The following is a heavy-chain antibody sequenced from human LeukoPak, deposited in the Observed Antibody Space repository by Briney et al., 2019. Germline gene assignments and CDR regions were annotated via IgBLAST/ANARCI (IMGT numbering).Heavy chain of an antibody. V-gene: IGHV3-23*01. CDR1: GFTFNNYA. J-gene: IGHJ4*02. CDR2: ISGSGGST. CDR3: AGGFNSFDY. D-gene: IGHD3-10*01. Sequence: TGRSLRLSCAASGFTFNNYAMSWVRQAPGKGLEWVSAISGSGGSTYYADSVKGRFTISRDNSKNTLYLQMNSLRAEDTAVYLCAGGFNSFDYWGQGTLVTVSS.